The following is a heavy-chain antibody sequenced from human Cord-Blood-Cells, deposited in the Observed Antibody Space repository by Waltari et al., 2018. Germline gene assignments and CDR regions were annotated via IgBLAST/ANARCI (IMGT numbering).Heavy chain of an antibody. V-gene: IGHV4-34*01. J-gene: IGHJ5*02. D-gene: IGHD6-13*01. CDR1: GGSFSGYY. Sequence: QVQLQQWGAGLLKPSETLSLTCAVYGGSFSGYYWSWIRQPPGKGLEWIGEINHSGRPNNNPSLKMRVTISVDTSKNRFSLKLSSVTAADTAVYYCARAGLAQAAAGKANWFDPWGQGTLVTVSS. CDR3: ARAGLAQAAAGKANWFDP. CDR2: INHSGRP.